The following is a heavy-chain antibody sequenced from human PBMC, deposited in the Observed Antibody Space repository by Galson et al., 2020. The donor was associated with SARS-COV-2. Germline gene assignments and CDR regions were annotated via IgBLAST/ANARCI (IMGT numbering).Heavy chain of an antibody. CDR2: ISGRSAYT. Sequence: GESLKISCAASGFSFRSYAMNWVRQAPGKGLEWVSSISGRSAYTYYADSVKGRFTISRDNSKDTLYLEMTSLRAADTATYYCAKGVGGAYFCYHGMDVWGQGTTVTGSS. CDR1: GFSFRSYA. V-gene: IGHV3-23*01. J-gene: IGHJ6*02. D-gene: IGHD1-26*01. CDR3: AKGVGGAYFCYHGMDV.